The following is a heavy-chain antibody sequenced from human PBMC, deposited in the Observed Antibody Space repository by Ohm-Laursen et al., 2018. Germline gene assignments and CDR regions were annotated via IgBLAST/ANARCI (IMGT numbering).Heavy chain of an antibody. CDR2: IYYNGNP. J-gene: IGHJ5*02. V-gene: IGHV4-59*08. D-gene: IGHD6-6*01. CDR3: VLYSSFSVS. CDR1: GASLRNYY. Sequence: TLSLTCTVSGASLRNYYWSWIRQPPGKGLEWIGYIYYNGNPRYNPSLESRVTISVDPSKNQFSLKLNSVTAADTALYYCVLYSSFSVSWGRGTLVTVSS.